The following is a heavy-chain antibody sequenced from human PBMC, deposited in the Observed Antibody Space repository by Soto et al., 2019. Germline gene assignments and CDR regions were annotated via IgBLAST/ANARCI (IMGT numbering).Heavy chain of an antibody. CDR3: TRELSGYSTVRGTFFDT. CDR1: GFIFNTYG. J-gene: IGHJ3*02. D-gene: IGHD6-13*01. CDR2: IWYDGSHQ. V-gene: IGHV3-33*01. Sequence: QVQLVESGGGVVQPGRSLRLSCAASGFIFNTYGMHWVRQAPGKGLEWVAAIWYDGSHQYYVESVKGRFTISRDNSKHTLYLQMNSLRVEDTAVYYCTRELSGYSTVRGTFFDTWGQGTMVTVSS.